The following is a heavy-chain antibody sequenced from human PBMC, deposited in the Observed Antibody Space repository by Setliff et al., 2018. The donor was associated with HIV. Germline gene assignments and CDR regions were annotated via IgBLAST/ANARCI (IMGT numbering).Heavy chain of an antibody. CDR1: GFTFSNYW. D-gene: IGHD2-21*02. CDR3: ASSNVVVVTASVSDAFDI. Sequence: LRLSCAASGFTFSNYWMHWVRQAPGKGLVWVSRINTDGSSISHADSVKGRFTISRDNAKNTLFLQMNSLRAEDTAVYYCASSNVVVVTASVSDAFDIWGQGTMVTVS. V-gene: IGHV3-74*01. CDR2: INTDGSSI. J-gene: IGHJ3*02.